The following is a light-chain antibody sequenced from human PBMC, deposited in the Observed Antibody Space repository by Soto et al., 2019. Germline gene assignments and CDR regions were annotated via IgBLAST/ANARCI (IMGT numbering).Light chain of an antibody. J-gene: IGKJ1*01. V-gene: IGKV3-20*01. CDR1: QTVSSNF. Sequence: EMVLTQSPDTLSLSPGERSTLSCRASQTVSSNFLAWYQKRPGQAPRLLIYGASSRAAGIPDRFSGSGSGTDFTLTISRLEPEDLAVYYCQQYGSSPETFGQGTKV. CDR3: QQYGSSPET. CDR2: GAS.